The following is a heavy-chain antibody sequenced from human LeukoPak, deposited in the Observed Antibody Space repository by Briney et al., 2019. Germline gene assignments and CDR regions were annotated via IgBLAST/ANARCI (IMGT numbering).Heavy chain of an antibody. CDR2: INPNSGGT. V-gene: IGHV1-2*02. J-gene: IGHJ5*02. Sequence: ASVKVSCKASGGTFSSYAISWVRQAPGQGLEWMGWINPNSGGTNYAQKFQGRVTMTRDTSISTAYMELSRLRSDDTAVYYCARWIAAHQGDWFDPWGQGTLVTVSS. D-gene: IGHD6-6*01. CDR3: ARWIAAHQGDWFDP. CDR1: GGTFSSYA.